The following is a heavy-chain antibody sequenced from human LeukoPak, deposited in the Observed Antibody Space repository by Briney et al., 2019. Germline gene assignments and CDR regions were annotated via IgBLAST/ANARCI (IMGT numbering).Heavy chain of an antibody. Sequence: SETLSLTCTVSGGSISSGYYWGWIRQPPGKGLEWIGSIYHSGSTYYNPSLKSRVTISVDTSKNQFSLKLSSVTAADTAVYYCARTGIGGVIVTSAFDIWGQGTMVTVSS. J-gene: IGHJ3*02. CDR1: GGSISSGYY. CDR3: ARTGIGGVIVTSAFDI. V-gene: IGHV4-38-2*02. CDR2: IYHSGST. D-gene: IGHD3-16*02.